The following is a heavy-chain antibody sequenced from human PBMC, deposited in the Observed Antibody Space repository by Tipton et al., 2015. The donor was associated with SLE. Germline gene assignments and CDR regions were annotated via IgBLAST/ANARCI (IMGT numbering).Heavy chain of an antibody. CDR2: ISSNGGST. CDR1: GFTFSSYA. V-gene: IGHV3-64D*06. J-gene: IGHJ3*02. D-gene: IGHD5-18*01. Sequence: SLRLSCSASGFTFSSYAMHWVRQAPGKGLEYVSAISSNGGSTYYADSVKGRFTISRDNSKNTLYLQMSSLRAEDTAVYYCVKKLYSYGPGGAFDIWGQGTMVTVSS. CDR3: VKKLYSYGPGGAFDI.